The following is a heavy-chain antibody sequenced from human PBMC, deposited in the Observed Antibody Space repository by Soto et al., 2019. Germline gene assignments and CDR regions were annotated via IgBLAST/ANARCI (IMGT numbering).Heavy chain of an antibody. CDR3: ARQVYSSGWYGVHDY. CDR2: IWYDGSNK. CDR1: GFTFSSYG. J-gene: IGHJ4*02. V-gene: IGHV3-33*01. D-gene: IGHD6-19*01. Sequence: GGSLRLSCAASGFTFSSYGMHWVHQAPGKGLEWVAVIWYDGSNKYYADSVKGRFTISRDNSKNTLYLQMNSLRAEDTAVYYCARQVYSSGWYGVHDYWGQGTLVTVSS.